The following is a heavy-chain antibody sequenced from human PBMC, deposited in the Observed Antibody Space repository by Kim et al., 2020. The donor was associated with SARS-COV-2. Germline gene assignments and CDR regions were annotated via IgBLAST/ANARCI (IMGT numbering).Heavy chain of an antibody. V-gene: IGHV3-20*03. D-gene: IGHD2-15*01. J-gene: IGHJ6*02. Sequence: TGYADSVKGRFTITRDNAKNSMYLQMNSLRPEDTDFYYCTRDFTPGGADLWGQGTMVTVSS. CDR3: TRDFTPGGADL. CDR2: T.